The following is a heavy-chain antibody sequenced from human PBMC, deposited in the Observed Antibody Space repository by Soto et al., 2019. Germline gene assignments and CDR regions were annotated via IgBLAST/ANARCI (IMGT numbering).Heavy chain of an antibody. J-gene: IGHJ4*02. CDR3: AREHESYYDSSGYFDY. CDR1: GYTFTGYY. V-gene: IGHV1-2*02. Sequence: ASVKVSCKASGYTFTGYYMHWVRQAPGQGLEWMGWINPSSGGTNYAQKFQGRVTTTRDTSISTAYMELSRLRSDDTAVYYCAREHESYYDSSGYFDYWGQGTLVTVSS. D-gene: IGHD3-22*01. CDR2: INPSSGGT.